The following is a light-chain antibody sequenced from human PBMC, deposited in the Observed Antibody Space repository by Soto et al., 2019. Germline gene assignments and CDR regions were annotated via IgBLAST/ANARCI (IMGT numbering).Light chain of an antibody. CDR2: GAS. CDR3: QQYNNWLWT. V-gene: IGKV3D-15*01. J-gene: IGKJ1*01. CDR1: HSVSSR. Sequence: EIVMTQSPATLSVSPGERATLSCRASHSVSSRLAWYQQKPGQAPRLLIYGASTRATGIPARFSGSGSGTEFTLTISSQQSEDFAVYYCQQYNNWLWTFGQGTKVDIK.